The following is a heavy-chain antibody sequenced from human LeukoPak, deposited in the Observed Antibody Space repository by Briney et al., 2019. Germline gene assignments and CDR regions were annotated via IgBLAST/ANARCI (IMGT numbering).Heavy chain of an antibody. CDR3: AGSRGYCSGGSCYSGNYYYYGMDV. CDR2: INHSGST. Sequence: SETLSLTCAVYGGSFSGYYWSWIRQPPGKGLEWIGEINHSGSTNYNPSLKSRVTISVDTSKNQFPLKLSSVTAADTAVYYCAGSRGYCSGGSCYSGNYYYYGMDVWGKGTTVTVSS. CDR1: GGSFSGYY. J-gene: IGHJ6*04. D-gene: IGHD2-15*01. V-gene: IGHV4-34*01.